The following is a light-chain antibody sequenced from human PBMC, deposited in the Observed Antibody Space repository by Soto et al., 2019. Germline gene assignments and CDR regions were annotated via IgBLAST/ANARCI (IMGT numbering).Light chain of an antibody. CDR1: QSISSW. J-gene: IGKJ5*01. V-gene: IGKV1-5*03. CDR3: QQLNSYPLT. Sequence: DIQMTQSPSTLSASLGDRVTITCRASQSISSWLSWYQQKPGKAPKLLIYKASTLKSGVPSRFSGSGSGTDFTLTISSLQPEDFATYFCQQLNSYPLTFGKGHDWRL. CDR2: KAS.